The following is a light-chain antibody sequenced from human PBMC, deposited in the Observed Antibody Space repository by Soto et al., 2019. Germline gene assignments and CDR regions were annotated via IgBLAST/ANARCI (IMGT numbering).Light chain of an antibody. CDR1: QSISNW. J-gene: IGKJ4*01. CDR2: AAS. Sequence: DIQMTQCPSTLPASVGDRVTITCRASQSISNWLAWYQQKPGKAPTLLIYAASTLQSGVPSRFSGSGSGTDFTLTISSLQPEDFATYYCQQVNVYPSTFGGGTKVDIK. CDR3: QQVNVYPST. V-gene: IGKV1-5*01.